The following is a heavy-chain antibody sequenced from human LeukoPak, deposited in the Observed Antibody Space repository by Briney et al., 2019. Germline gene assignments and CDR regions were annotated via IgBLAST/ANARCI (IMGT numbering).Heavy chain of an antibody. CDR3: ARLEGYCSSTSCQTPTEDY. Sequence: SETLSLTCTVSGGSISSSSYYWGWIRQPPGKGLEWIGSIYYSGSTYYNPSLKSRVTISVDTSKNQFSLKLSSVTAADTAVYYCARLEGYCSSTSCQTPTEDYWGQGTLVTVSS. CDR2: IYYSGST. J-gene: IGHJ4*02. D-gene: IGHD2-2*01. CDR1: GGSISSSSYY. V-gene: IGHV4-39*07.